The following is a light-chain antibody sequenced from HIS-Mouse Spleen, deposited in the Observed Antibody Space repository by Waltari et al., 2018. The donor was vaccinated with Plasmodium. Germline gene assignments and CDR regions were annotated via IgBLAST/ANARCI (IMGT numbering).Light chain of an antibody. Sequence: QSALTQPASVSGSPGQSITISCPGTSSYVGGYNYVSWYQQHPGKAPKLMIYDVSNRASGVSNRFSGSKSGNTASLTISGLQAEDEADYYCSSYTSSSTLVFGGGTKLTVL. CDR3: SSYTSSSTLV. CDR2: DVS. J-gene: IGLJ2*01. CDR1: SSYVGGYNY. V-gene: IGLV2-14*03.